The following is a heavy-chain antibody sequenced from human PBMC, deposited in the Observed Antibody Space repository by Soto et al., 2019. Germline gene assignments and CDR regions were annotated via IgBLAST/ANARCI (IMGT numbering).Heavy chain of an antibody. J-gene: IGHJ3*02. CDR1: GFTFSSYA. D-gene: IGHD6-6*01. CDR3: ARDLGSSGDAFDI. CDR2: ISYDGSNK. Sequence: QVQLVESGGGVVQPGRSLRLSCAASGFTFSSYAMHWVRQAPGKGLEWVAVISYDGSNKYYADSVKGRFTISRDNSKNPLYLQMTSLRAEDTAVYYCARDLGSSGDAFDIWGQGTMVTVSS. V-gene: IGHV3-30-3*01.